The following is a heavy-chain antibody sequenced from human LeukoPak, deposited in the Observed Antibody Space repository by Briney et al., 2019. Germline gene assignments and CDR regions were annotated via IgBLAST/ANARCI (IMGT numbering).Heavy chain of an antibody. CDR1: GDSISRSTYY. CDR3: ARSSGTGTFSY. CDR2: VYYGRSP. V-gene: IGHV4-39*02. J-gene: IGHJ4*02. D-gene: IGHD6-25*01. Sequence: SETLSLTCTVPGDSISRSTYYWAWIRQPPGKGLEWIGSVYYGRSPYFNPSLESRATISVDTSKSHFSLKMSSVTAADTAVYYCARSSGTGTFSYWGQGTLVTVSS.